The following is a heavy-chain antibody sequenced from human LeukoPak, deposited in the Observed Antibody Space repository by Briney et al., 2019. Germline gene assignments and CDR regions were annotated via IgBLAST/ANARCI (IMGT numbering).Heavy chain of an antibody. CDR1: GGSFSGYY. CDR2: INHSGST. J-gene: IGHJ3*02. CDR3: ARQPQPLGAFDI. V-gene: IGHV4-34*01. Sequence: PSETLSLTCAVYGGSFSGYYWSWIRQPPGKGLEWIGEINHSGSTNYNPSLKSRVTISVDTSKNQFSLKLSSVTAADTAVYYCARQPQPLGAFDIWGQGTMVTVSS. D-gene: IGHD1-14*01.